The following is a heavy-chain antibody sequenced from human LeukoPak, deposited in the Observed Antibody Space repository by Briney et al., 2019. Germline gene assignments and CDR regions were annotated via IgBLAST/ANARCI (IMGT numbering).Heavy chain of an antibody. Sequence: ASVKVSCKASGHTFTAYYMFWVRQAPGQGLEWMGWINPNSGGTNYAQKFQGRVTMTRDTSISTAYMELSRLRSDDTAVYYCARVPQGGIVVNYYYGMDVWGQGTTVTVSS. D-gene: IGHD2-2*01. CDR1: GHTFTAYY. V-gene: IGHV1-2*02. CDR3: ARVPQGGIVVNYYYGMDV. J-gene: IGHJ6*02. CDR2: INPNSGGT.